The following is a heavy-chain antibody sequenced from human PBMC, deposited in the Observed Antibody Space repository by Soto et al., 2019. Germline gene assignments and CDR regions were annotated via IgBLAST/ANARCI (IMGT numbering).Heavy chain of an antibody. D-gene: IGHD3-10*01. CDR2: IYYSGST. Sequence: QVQLQESCPTLVKPSQTLSLTCTVSGGTISSGGYYWSWIHQHPGKGLEWLDYIYYSGSTYHNPSLKSRVTIYVDTSKNQFSLKLNSVTAADTAVYYCAGVRHSVEISGQALFDYWGQGTLDTVAS. J-gene: IGHJ4*02. CDR1: GGTISSGGYY. CDR3: AGVRHSVEISGQALFDY. V-gene: IGHV4-31*03.